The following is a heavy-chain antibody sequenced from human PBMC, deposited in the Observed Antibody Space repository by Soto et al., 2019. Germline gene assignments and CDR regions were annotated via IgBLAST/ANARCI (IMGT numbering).Heavy chain of an antibody. D-gene: IGHD1-1*01. CDR3: ARGSQLERDALDI. CDR2: IYDTGHT. Sequence: QVQLQESGPGLVKPSQTLSLTCSVSGVSINSGGYYWSWIRHHPGKGLEWIGYIYDTGHTFYNPSLKNRVAMSVDTSKNQFSLKLSSVTAADTAVYYCARGSQLERDALDIWGQGTMVTVSS. J-gene: IGHJ3*02. CDR1: GVSINSGGYY. V-gene: IGHV4-31*03.